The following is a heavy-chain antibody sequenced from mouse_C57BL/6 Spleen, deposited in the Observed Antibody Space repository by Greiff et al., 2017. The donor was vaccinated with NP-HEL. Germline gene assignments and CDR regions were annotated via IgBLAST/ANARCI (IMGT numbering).Heavy chain of an antibody. CDR3: ARTVYDYDGGYAMDY. V-gene: IGHV1-54*01. CDR1: GYAFTNYL. D-gene: IGHD2-4*01. CDR2: INPGSGGT. J-gene: IGHJ4*01. Sequence: QVQLKQSGAELVRPGTSVKVSCKASGYAFTNYLIEWVKQRPGQGLEWIGVINPGSGGTNYNQKFKGKATLTVDTSSSTAYMQLSSLTSEDSAVYYCARTVYDYDGGYAMDYWGQGTSVTVSS.